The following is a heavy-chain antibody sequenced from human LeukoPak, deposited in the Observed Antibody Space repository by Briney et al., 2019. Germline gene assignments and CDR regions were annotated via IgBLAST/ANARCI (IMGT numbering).Heavy chain of an antibody. V-gene: IGHV3-33*01. Sequence: GRSLRLSCAASGFTFSSYGMHWVRQAPGKGLEWVAVIWYDGSNKYYADSVKGRFTISRDNSKNTLYLQMNSLRAEDTAVYYCARVVSGLLYYFDYWGQGTLVTVSS. J-gene: IGHJ4*02. CDR2: IWYDGSNK. CDR3: ARVVSGLLYYFDY. CDR1: GFTFSSYG. D-gene: IGHD3-10*01.